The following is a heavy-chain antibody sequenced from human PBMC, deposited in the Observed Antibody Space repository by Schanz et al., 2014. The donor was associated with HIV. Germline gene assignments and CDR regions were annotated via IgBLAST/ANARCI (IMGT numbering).Heavy chain of an antibody. J-gene: IGHJ6*02. V-gene: IGHV3-30*18. CDR3: AKDRNQYDSRYIGKGNYYYYYGMDV. D-gene: IGHD3-22*01. CDR2: ISYDGTNK. Sequence: QEQLVESGGGVVQPGRSLRLSCVASGFNFDSYGIHWVRQAPGKGLEWVAVISYDGTNKYYADSVKGRFTISRDNSKNTVYLQLKSLRPEDTAVYYCAKDRNQYDSRYIGKGNYYYYYGMDVWGQGTMVTVSS. CDR1: GFNFDSYG.